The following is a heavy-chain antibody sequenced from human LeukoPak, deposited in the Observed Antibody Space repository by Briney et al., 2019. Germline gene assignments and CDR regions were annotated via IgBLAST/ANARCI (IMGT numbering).Heavy chain of an antibody. Sequence: SETLSRTCTVSGGSISSSTYYWGWIRHPPGKRLEWIGSIYYSGSPSYNPSLKSRVTISVDTSKNQFSLELDSVTAADTAVYYCARNTSDSGTSYFDYWGQGTLVTVSS. CDR2: IYYSGSP. CDR3: ARNTSDSGTSYFDY. D-gene: IGHD1-26*01. V-gene: IGHV4-39*01. J-gene: IGHJ4*02. CDR1: GGSISSSTYY.